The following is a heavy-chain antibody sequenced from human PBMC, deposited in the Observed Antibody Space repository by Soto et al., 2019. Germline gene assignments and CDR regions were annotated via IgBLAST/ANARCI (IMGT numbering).Heavy chain of an antibody. D-gene: IGHD4-17*01. J-gene: IGHJ6*02. CDR2: ISSSNSTI. V-gene: IGHV3-48*01. Sequence: GGSLRLSCVASGFTFSSYSMNWVRQAQGKGLERVSYISSSNSTISYADSAHGRFTISRDNAKNSLYLQMNSLRAEDTAVYYCARYGDCVLGYYYYYGMDVRGQGTTVTVSS. CDR3: ARYGDCVLGYYYYYGMDV. CDR1: GFTFSSYS.